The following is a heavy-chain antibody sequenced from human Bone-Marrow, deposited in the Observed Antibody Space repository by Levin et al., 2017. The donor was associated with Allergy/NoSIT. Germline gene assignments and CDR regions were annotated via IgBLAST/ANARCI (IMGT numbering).Heavy chain of an antibody. J-gene: IGHJ4*02. CDR2: IDGDGDK. CDR3: ARTPYCLTGTGLWDY. D-gene: IGHD1/OR15-1a*01. CDR1: GFSLSSGGIC. V-gene: IGHV2-70*12. Sequence: SGPTLVKPTETLTLTCTFSGFSLSSGGICVNWIRQSPGKALEWLALIDGDGDKFCRPSLKTRLTISKDTSRDQVVLTLTNLDPVDTATYYCARTPYCLTGTGLWDYWGQGILVTVSS.